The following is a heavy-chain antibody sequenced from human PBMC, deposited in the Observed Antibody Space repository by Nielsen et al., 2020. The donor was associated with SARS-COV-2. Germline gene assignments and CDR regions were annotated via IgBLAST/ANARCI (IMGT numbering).Heavy chain of an antibody. CDR2: INWNGGST. CDR1: GFTFDDYG. Sequence: GESLKISCAASGFTFDDYGMSWVRQAPGKGLEWASGINWNGGSTGYADSVKGRFTISRDNAKNSLYLQMNSLRAEDTALYHCASFHYYYGMDVWGQGTTVTVSS. V-gene: IGHV3-20*01. CDR3: ASFHYYYGMDV. D-gene: IGHD2/OR15-2a*01. J-gene: IGHJ6*02.